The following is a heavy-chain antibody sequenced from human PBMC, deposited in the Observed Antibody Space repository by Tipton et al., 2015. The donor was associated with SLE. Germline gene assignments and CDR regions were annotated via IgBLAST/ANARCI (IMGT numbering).Heavy chain of an antibody. CDR3: ARGAKERITLVRVRPYYFDY. J-gene: IGHJ4*01. Sequence: TLSLTCAVYGGSFSGFSWSWIRQHPGKGLEWSGQTNPSGKTNYNPPLKRRVTISVDTSNNQLPLKLTSVTAADTAVYYCARGAKERITLVRVRPYYFDYWGQGSLVTVSS. D-gene: IGHD3-10*01. CDR1: GGSFSGFS. CDR2: TNPSGKT. V-gene: IGHV4-34*01.